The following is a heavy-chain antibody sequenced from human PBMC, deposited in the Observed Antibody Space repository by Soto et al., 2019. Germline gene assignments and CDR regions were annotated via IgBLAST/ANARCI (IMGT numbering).Heavy chain of an antibody. CDR3: SASSTSSGDYYYYMDV. D-gene: IGHD2-2*01. CDR1: GGSISSGGYY. J-gene: IGHJ6*03. CDR2: IYYSGST. Sequence: SETLSLTCTVSGGSISSGGYYWSWIRQHPGKGLEWIGYIYYSGSTYYNPSLKSRVTISVDTSKNQFSLKLSSVTAADTAVYYCSASSTSSGDYYYYMDVWGKGTTVTVSS. V-gene: IGHV4-31*03.